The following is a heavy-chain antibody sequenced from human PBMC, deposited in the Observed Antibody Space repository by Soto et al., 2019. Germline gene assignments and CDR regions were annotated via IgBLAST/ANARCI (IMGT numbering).Heavy chain of an antibody. CDR1: GFTFSSYA. Sequence: GGSLRLSCAASGFTFSSYAMSWVRQAPGKGLEWVSAISGSGGSTYYADSVKGRFTISRDNSKNTLYLQMNSLRAEDTAVYYCAKDLKNYDYAGWFDPWGQGTLVTVSS. V-gene: IGHV3-23*01. D-gene: IGHD5-12*01. CDR2: ISGSGGST. CDR3: AKDLKNYDYAGWFDP. J-gene: IGHJ5*02.